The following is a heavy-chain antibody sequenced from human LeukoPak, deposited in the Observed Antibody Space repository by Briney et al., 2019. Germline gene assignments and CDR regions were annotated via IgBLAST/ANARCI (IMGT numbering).Heavy chain of an antibody. CDR2: IRYDGSNK. CDR3: ARGRYGSGSHFDY. CDR1: GFTFSSYG. J-gene: IGHJ4*02. V-gene: IGHV3-30*02. Sequence: GGSLRLSCAASGFTFSSYGMHWVRQAPGKGLEWVAFIRYDGSNKYYADSVKGRFTISRDNAKNSLYLQMNSLRAEDTAVYYCARGRYGSGSHFDYWGQGTLVTVSS. D-gene: IGHD3-10*01.